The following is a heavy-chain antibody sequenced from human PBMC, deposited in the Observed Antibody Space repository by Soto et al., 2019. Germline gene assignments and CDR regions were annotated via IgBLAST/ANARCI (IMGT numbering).Heavy chain of an antibody. D-gene: IGHD2-2*01. J-gene: IGHJ4*02. V-gene: IGHV3-66*01. CDR3: ARVAVVPSTMDYFDY. CDR1: GFTVSSNY. CDR2: IYSGGST. Sequence: GGSLRLSCAASGFTVSSNYMSWVRQAPGKGLEWVSVIYSGGSTYYADSVKGRFTISRDNSKNTLYLQMNSLRAEDTAVYYCARVAVVPSTMDYFDYWGQGTLVTVSS.